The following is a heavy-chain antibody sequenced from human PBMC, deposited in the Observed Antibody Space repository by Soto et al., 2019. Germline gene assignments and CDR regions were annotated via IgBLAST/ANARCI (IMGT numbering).Heavy chain of an antibody. J-gene: IGHJ4*02. Sequence: ASVKVSCKASGYTFTSYGISWFRQAPGQGLEWMGWISTFHGNTNYAQKFKGSVTMTTDTSTSTAYMELRSLTSDDTAIYYCARDTYDTTGYPLEYWGQGTMVTVSS. CDR2: ISTFHGNT. CDR3: ARDTYDTTGYPLEY. CDR1: GYTFTSYG. V-gene: IGHV1-18*04. D-gene: IGHD3-22*01.